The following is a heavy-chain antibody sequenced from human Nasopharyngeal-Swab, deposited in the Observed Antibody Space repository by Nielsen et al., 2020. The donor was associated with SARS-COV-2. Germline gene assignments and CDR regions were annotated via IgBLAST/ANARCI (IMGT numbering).Heavy chain of an antibody. CDR3: ARHPRYYDSSGYHFDY. V-gene: IGHV4-61*08. D-gene: IGHD3-22*01. CDR1: GFSLSTSGMC. Sequence: SGPTLVQPTQTLTLTCTFSGFSLSTSGMCVSWIRQPPGKGLEWIGYIYYSGSTNYNPSLKSRVTISVDTSKNQFSLKLSSVTAADTAVYYCARHPRYYDSSGYHFDYWGQGTLVTVSS. J-gene: IGHJ4*02. CDR2: IYYSGST.